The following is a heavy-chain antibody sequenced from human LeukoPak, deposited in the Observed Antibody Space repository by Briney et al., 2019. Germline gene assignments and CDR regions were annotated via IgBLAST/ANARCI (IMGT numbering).Heavy chain of an antibody. CDR2: INPSGGST. CDR1: GYTFTSYY. J-gene: IGHJ4*02. V-gene: IGHV1-46*01. D-gene: IGHD6-13*01. Sequence: ASVKVSCKASGYTFTSYYMHWVRQAPGQGLEWMGIINPSGGSTSYAQKFQGRVTMTRDTSMSTVYMELSSLRSEDTAVYYCARDWVAAAAGYAYFDYWGQGTLVTVSS. CDR3: ARDWVAAAAGYAYFDY.